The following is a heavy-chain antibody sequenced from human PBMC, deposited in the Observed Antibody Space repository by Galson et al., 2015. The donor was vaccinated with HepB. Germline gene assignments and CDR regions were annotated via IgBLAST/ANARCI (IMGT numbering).Heavy chain of an antibody. V-gene: IGHV1-8*01. CDR2: MNPNSGKT. Sequence: SVKVSCRASGYTFTSYDINWVRQATGQGLEWMGWMNPNSGKTGYAQKFQGRVTMTRNTSIRTAYMELSSLRSEDTAVYYCARGSEPAASGYSYGYDWYFDLWGRGTLITGSS. D-gene: IGHD5-18*01. CDR1: GYTFTSYD. J-gene: IGHJ2*01. CDR3: ARGSEPAASGYSYGYDWYFDL.